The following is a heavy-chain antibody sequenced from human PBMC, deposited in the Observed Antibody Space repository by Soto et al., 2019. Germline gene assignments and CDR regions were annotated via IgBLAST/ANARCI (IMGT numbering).Heavy chain of an antibody. CDR3: ARGYNILDY. V-gene: IGHV3-30*03. J-gene: IGHJ4*02. CDR1: GFTFSSYG. CDR2: VSYDGTNK. D-gene: IGHD5-12*01. Sequence: PGGSLRLSCAASGFTFSSYGMHRVRQAPGKGLEWVAVVSYDGTNKYYADSVKGRFTISRDSSKNTLSLQMNSLRAEDTAVYYCARGYNILDYWGQGTLVTVSS.